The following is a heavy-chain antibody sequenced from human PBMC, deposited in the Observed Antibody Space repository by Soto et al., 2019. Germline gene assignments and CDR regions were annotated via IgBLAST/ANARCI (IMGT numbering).Heavy chain of an antibody. CDR2: IDEYGSTI. V-gene: IGHV3-74*01. Sequence: PGGSLRLSCAASGFTFSSYWMHWVRQVPGKGLLWVSRIDEYGSTINYAGSVKGRFTISRDNARNTLYLEMNSLRAEDTALYYCTRDIGGKGAYWGPGTLVTVSS. CDR1: GFTFSSYW. J-gene: IGHJ4*02. D-gene: IGHD3-10*01. CDR3: TRDIGGKGAY.